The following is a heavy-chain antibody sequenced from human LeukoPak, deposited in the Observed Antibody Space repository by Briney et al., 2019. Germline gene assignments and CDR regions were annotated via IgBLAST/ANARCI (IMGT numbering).Heavy chain of an antibody. CDR3: ARPGQSSWWIYFNY. CDR1: GDFSTFYY. J-gene: IGHJ4*02. Sequence: PSETLSLTCTVSGDFSTFYYWTWIRQPPGKELEWLGNIHTSGSTTYNPSLKSRVTISIDTSKNQFSLRLSSVTAADTAVYYCARPGQSSWWIYFNYWGQGTLVTVSS. D-gene: IGHD2-15*01. V-gene: IGHV4-4*09. CDR2: IHTSGST.